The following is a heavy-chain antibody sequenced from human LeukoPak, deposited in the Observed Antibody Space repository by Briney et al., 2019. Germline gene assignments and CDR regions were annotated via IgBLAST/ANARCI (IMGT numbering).Heavy chain of an antibody. J-gene: IGHJ4*02. CDR3: ARDIWNDADY. CDR1: GGSISTYY. D-gene: IGHD1-1*01. CDR2: IQSSGST. Sequence: SETLSLICTVSGGSISTYYWNWIRQPAGKGLEWIGRIQSSGSTNYNPSLKSRLTMSVDKSKNQFSLKLSSVIAADTAVYYCARDIWNDADYWGQGTLVTVSS. V-gene: IGHV4-4*07.